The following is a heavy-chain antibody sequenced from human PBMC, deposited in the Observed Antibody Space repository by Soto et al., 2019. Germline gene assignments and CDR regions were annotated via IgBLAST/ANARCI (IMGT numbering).Heavy chain of an antibody. Sequence: QVQLVQSGAEVKKPGASVKVSCKASGYTFTSYAMHWVRQAPGQRLEWMGWINAGNGNTKYSQKFQGRVTITRDTSASTAYMELSSLRSEDTAVYYCVAYGSGSYSGFDYWGQGTLVTVSS. CDR2: INAGNGNT. J-gene: IGHJ4*02. V-gene: IGHV1-3*01. CDR3: VAYGSGSYSGFDY. D-gene: IGHD3-10*01. CDR1: GYTFTSYA.